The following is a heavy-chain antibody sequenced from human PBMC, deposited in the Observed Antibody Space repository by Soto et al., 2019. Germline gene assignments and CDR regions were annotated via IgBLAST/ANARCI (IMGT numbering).Heavy chain of an antibody. J-gene: IGHJ4*02. CDR2: ISGSGGST. V-gene: IGHV3-23*01. D-gene: IGHD6-19*01. CDR3: ARRSSGWYFDY. Sequence: EVQLLESGGGLVQPGGSLRLSCAASGFTFSSYGMSWVRQATGKGLEWVSVISGSGGSTYYADSVKGRFTISRDNSKNTLYLQMNSLRAEDTAVYYCARRSSGWYFDYWGQGTLVTVSS. CDR1: GFTFSSYG.